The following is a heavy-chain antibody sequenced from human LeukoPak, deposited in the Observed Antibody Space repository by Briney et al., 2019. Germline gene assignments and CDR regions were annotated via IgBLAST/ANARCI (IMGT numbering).Heavy chain of an antibody. CDR2: IYYSGST. V-gene: IGHV4-59*01. CDR1: GGSSSSYY. D-gene: IGHD1-26*01. J-gene: IGHJ4*02. Sequence: PSETLSLTCTVSGGSSSSYYWSWIRQPPGKGLEWIGYIYYSGSTNYNPSLKSRVTISVDTSKNQFSLKLSSVTAADTAVYYCARVTVSGSYPPGKYYFDYWGQGTLVTVSS. CDR3: ARVTVSGSYPPGKYYFDY.